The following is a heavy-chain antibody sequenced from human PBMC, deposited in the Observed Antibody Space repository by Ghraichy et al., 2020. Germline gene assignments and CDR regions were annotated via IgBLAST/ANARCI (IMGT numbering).Heavy chain of an antibody. CDR1: GYTLTELS. J-gene: IGHJ6*02. CDR2: FDPEDGET. D-gene: IGHD1-26*01. CDR3: ATGSPGPAYPAPDYYYGMDV. V-gene: IGHV1-24*01. Sequence: ASVKVSCKVSGYTLTELSMHWVRQAPGKGLEWMGGFDPEDGETIYAQKFQGRVTMTEDTSTDTAYMELSSLRSEDTAVYYCATGSPGPAYPAPDYYYGMDVWGQGTTVTVSS.